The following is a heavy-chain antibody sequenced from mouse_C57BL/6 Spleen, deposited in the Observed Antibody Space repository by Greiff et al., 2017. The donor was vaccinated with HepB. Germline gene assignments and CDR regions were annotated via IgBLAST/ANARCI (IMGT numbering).Heavy chain of an antibody. CDR2: IYPRDGST. V-gene: IGHV1-85*01. Sequence: VQLQQSGPELVKPGASVKLSCKASGYTFTSYDINWVKQRPGQGLEWIGWIYPRDGSTKYNEKFKGKATLTEDISSSTAYMELHSLTSEDSAVYFCARRYDYDGAWFAYWGQGTLVTVSA. D-gene: IGHD2-4*01. CDR1: GYTFTSYD. J-gene: IGHJ3*01. CDR3: ARRYDYDGAWFAY.